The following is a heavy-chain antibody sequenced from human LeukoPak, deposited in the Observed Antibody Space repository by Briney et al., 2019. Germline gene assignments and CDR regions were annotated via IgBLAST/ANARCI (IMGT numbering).Heavy chain of an antibody. CDR1: GGSFSGYY. Sequence: SETLSLTCAVYGGSFSGYYWSWVRQPPGKGLEGIGEINHSGSTNYNPSLKSRVTISVDTSKNQFSLKPSSVTAADTAVYYCARGLTGTYYYYYYYMDVWGKGTTVTVSS. CDR3: ARGLTGTYYYYYYYMDV. CDR2: INHSGST. V-gene: IGHV4-34*01. J-gene: IGHJ6*03. D-gene: IGHD1-7*01.